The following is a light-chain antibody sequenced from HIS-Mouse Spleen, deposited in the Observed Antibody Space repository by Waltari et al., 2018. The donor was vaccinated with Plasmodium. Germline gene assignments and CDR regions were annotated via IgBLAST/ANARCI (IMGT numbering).Light chain of an antibody. J-gene: IGKJ2*01. V-gene: IGKV1-39*01. CDR1: QSISSY. CDR2: AAS. Sequence: DIQMTQSPSSLSASVGDRVTITCRASQSISSYFNWYQQKPGKAPKLMIDAASSLQSVVPSRFSGSGSGTDFTLTISSLQPEDFATYYCQQSYSTPYTFGQGTKLEIK. CDR3: QQSYSTPYT.